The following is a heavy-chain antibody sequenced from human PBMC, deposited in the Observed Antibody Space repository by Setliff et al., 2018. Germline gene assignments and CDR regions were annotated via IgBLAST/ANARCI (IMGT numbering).Heavy chain of an antibody. CDR3: TTDPSPTFGGVIGAAFDI. J-gene: IGHJ3*02. Sequence: GGSLRLSCAASGLTLINNGFHWVRQAPGKGLEWVGRIKSNVDGGTAHYAAPVEGRFIISRDDSKTALYLQMYHMKTEDTAVYYCTTDPSPTFGGVIGAAFDIWGQGTMVTVSS. D-gene: IGHD3-16*01. CDR1: GLTLINNG. CDR2: IKSNVDGGTA. V-gene: IGHV3-15*01.